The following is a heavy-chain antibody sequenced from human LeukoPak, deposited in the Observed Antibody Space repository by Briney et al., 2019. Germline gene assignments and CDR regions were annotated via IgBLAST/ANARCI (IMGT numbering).Heavy chain of an antibody. Sequence: SETLSLTCTVSGGSISSSSYYWGLIRQPPGKGLEWIGSIYYSGSTFYNPSLKSRVTMSVDTSKNQFSLKLSSVTAADTAVYYCARHISTAAAAPFDYWGQGTLVTVSS. CDR3: ARHISTAAAAPFDY. J-gene: IGHJ4*02. D-gene: IGHD6-13*01. V-gene: IGHV4-39*01. CDR1: GGSISSSSYY. CDR2: IYYSGST.